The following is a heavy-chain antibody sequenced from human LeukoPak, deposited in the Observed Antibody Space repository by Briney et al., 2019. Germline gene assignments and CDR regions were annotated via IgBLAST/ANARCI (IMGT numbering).Heavy chain of an antibody. CDR3: GRDQGTSVTAMVGGHFDY. V-gene: IGHV3-33*01. D-gene: IGHD4-17*01. CDR1: GFTFRGNG. J-gene: IGHJ4*02. Sequence: GGSLRLSCAASGFTFRGNGMHWVRQAPGKGLEWVAIIWYDGSNRYYADSVKGRFTISRDNSKNTLFLQMNSLTAEDTAVYYCGRDQGTSVTAMVGGHFDYWGPGTLVTVSS. CDR2: IWYDGSNR.